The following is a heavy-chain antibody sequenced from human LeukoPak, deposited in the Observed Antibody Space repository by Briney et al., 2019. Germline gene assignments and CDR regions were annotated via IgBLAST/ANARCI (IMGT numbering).Heavy chain of an antibody. J-gene: IGHJ6*02. D-gene: IGHD3-10*01. V-gene: IGHV3-23*01. Sequence: GGSLRLSCAASGFPFRDYAISWVRQAPGKGLEWVSGVGSDDRTYYAETVKGRFAISRGMDESTLFLQMNSLRAEDTALYYCERDLYYWAAMDVWGQGTTVTVS. CDR2: VGSDDRT. CDR1: GFPFRDYA. CDR3: ERDLYYWAAMDV.